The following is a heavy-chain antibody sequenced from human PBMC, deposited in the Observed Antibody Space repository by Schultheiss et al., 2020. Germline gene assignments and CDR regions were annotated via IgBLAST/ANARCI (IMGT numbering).Heavy chain of an antibody. CDR2: VNYDGTGT. Sequence: GGSLRLSCAASGFQISAHWMHWVRQPPGKGLVWVSRVNYDGTGTNYADSVKGRFTISRDNAKNTLYLQINSLRAEDTAVYYCAKDRGSSGWLRGVFAFDIWGQGTMVTVSS. J-gene: IGHJ3*02. D-gene: IGHD6-19*01. CDR1: GFQISAHW. V-gene: IGHV3-74*01. CDR3: AKDRGSSGWLRGVFAFDI.